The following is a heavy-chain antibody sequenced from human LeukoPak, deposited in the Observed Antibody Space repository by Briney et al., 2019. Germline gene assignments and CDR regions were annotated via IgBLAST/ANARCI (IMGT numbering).Heavy chain of an antibody. Sequence: GGSLRLSCVASGVTFSNYVMNWVRQAPGKGLEWVSYISSRSGTIYYADSVKGRFTISRDNAKNSVYLQMNSLRAEDTAVYYCTRDLMDYDVSTGLHHYYMDVWGQGTTVTVSS. V-gene: IGHV3-48*04. D-gene: IGHD3-9*01. J-gene: IGHJ6*02. CDR2: ISSRSGTI. CDR1: GVTFSNYV. CDR3: TRDLMDYDVSTGLHHYYMDV.